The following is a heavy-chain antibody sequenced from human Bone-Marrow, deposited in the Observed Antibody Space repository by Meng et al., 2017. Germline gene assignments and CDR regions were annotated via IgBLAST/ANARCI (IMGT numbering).Heavy chain of an antibody. CDR1: DGSFSGSY. J-gene: IGHJ6*02. Sequence: SETLSLTCAVYDGSFSGSYWNWIRQPPGKGLEWIGEIHHSGTSNYNPSLRSRVTISVDTSKNQFFLRLPSVTAADTAVYYCARDYGGSYYFGVPSNYYYYGMDVWGQGTTVTVSS. V-gene: IGHV4-34*01. CDR2: IHHSGTS. CDR3: ARDYGGSYYFGVPSNYYYYGMDV. D-gene: IGHD1-26*01.